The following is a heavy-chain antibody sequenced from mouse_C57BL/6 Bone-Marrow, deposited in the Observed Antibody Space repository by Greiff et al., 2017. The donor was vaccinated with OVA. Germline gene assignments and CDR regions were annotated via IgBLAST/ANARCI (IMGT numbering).Heavy chain of an antibody. V-gene: IGHV5-6*01. CDR1: GFTFSSYG. CDR3: ARSPLYYYGWVYVDY. Sequence: EVMLVESGGDLVKPGGSLKLSCAASGFTFSSYGMSWVRQTPDKRLEWVATISSGGSYTYYPDSVKGRFTISRDNAKNTLYLQMSSLKSEDTAMYYCARSPLYYYGWVYVDYWGQGTTLTVSS. D-gene: IGHD1-1*01. CDR2: ISSGGSYT. J-gene: IGHJ2*01.